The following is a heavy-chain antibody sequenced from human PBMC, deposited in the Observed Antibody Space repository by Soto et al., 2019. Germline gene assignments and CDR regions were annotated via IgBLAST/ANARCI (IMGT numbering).Heavy chain of an antibody. D-gene: IGHD1-1*01. V-gene: IGHV4-38-2*02. CDR1: TYSISSGFF. CDR3: ARDTNSLDS. CDR2: IFHTGDT. Sequence: SETLSLTCSVSTYSISSGFFWGWTRQPPGKGLEWIGSIFHTGDTYYNPSLKSRITMSVDTSRNQFSLKLTSLTAADTAVYYCARDTNSLDSWGQGTLVTVSS. J-gene: IGHJ4*02.